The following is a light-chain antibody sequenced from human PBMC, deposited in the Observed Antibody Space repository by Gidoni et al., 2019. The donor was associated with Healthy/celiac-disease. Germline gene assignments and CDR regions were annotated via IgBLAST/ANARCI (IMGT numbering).Light chain of an antibody. CDR2: AAS. CDR3: QQSYSTPGT. V-gene: IGKV1-39*01. J-gene: IGKJ1*01. Sequence: DIQMTQSPSSLSASVGDRVNITCRASQSISSYLNWYQQKPGKAPKLLISAASSLQSGVPSMFSGSGSGTDFTLTISSLQPEAFATYYCQQSYSTPGTFGQGTKVEIK. CDR1: QSISSY.